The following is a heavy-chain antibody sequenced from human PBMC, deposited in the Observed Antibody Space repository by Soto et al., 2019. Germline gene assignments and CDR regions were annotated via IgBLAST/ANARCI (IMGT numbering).Heavy chain of an antibody. J-gene: IGHJ6*02. Sequence: QVQLQESGPGLVKPSQTLSLTCTVSGGSISSGGYYWSWIRQHPGKGLEWIGYIYYSGSTYYNPSLKSRVTISVDTSKNQCSLKLSSVTAADTAVYYCARGGDTMVRGVIGYYYYYGMDVWGQGTTVTVSS. V-gene: IGHV4-31*03. CDR2: IYYSGST. CDR1: GGSISSGGYY. CDR3: ARGGDTMVRGVIGYYYYYGMDV. D-gene: IGHD3-10*01.